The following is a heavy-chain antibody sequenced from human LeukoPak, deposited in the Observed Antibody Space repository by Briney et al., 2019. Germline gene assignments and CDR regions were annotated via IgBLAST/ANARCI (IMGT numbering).Heavy chain of an antibody. CDR2: IWYDGSNK. CDR3: AKVRWLRTGAFDI. D-gene: IGHD5-12*01. V-gene: IGHV3-33*06. CDR1: GFTFSSYG. Sequence: PGGSLRLSCAASGFTFSSYGMHWVRQAPGKGLEWVAVIWYDGSNKYYADSVKGRFTISRDNSKNTLYLQMNSLRAEDTAVYYCAKVRWLRTGAFDIWGQGTMVTVSS. J-gene: IGHJ3*02.